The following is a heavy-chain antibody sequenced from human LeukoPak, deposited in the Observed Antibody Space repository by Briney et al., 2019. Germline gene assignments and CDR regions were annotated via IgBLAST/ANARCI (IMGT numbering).Heavy chain of an antibody. CDR3: ARGSRHFDY. V-gene: IGHV4-59*01. CDR2: IYYSGST. Sequence: SETLSLTCTVSGGSISSYYWRWIRQPPGKGLEWIGYIYYSGSTNYNPSLKSRVTISVDTSKNQFSLKLSSVTAADTAVYYCARGSRHFDYWGQGTLVTVSS. D-gene: IGHD2/OR15-2a*01. CDR1: GGSISSYY. J-gene: IGHJ4*02.